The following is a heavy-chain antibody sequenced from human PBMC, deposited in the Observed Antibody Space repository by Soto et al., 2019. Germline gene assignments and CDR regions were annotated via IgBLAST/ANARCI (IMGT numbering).Heavy chain of an antibody. D-gene: IGHD3-3*01. Sequence: GGSLRRACAAAGFTFSDYYMSWIRQAPGKGLEWVSYISSSGSTIYYADSVKGRFTISRDNAKNSLYLQMNSLRAEDTAVYYCARDSQSYDFWSGYGMDVWGQGTTVTVS. CDR2: ISSSGSTI. CDR3: ARDSQSYDFWSGYGMDV. J-gene: IGHJ6*02. V-gene: IGHV3-11*01. CDR1: GFTFSDYY.